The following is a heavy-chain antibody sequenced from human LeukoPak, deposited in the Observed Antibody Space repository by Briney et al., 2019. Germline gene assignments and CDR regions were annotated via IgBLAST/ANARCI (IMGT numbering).Heavy chain of an antibody. J-gene: IGHJ3*02. V-gene: IGHV3-30*04. CDR1: GFTFSNYA. CDR3: ARVDDLDAFDI. CDR2: ISDDGSSK. D-gene: IGHD2-2*03. Sequence: LSGRSLRLSCVTSGFTFSNYAMHWVRQAQGKGLEWVAVISDDGSSKYYADSVKGRFTISRDNSKNTLYLQINNLRAEDTAVYYCARVDDLDAFDIWDQGTMVTVSS.